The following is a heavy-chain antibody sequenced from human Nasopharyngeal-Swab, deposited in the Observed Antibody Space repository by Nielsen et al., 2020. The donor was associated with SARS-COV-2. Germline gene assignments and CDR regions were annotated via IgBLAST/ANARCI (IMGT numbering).Heavy chain of an antibody. V-gene: IGHV1-18*01. CDR2: ISAYNGNT. Sequence: ASVKVSCKASGYTFTSYGITWVRQAPGQGLEWMGWISAYNGNTNYGQKLQGRVTMTTDTSTSTAYMELRSLRSDDTAVYYCAREGYCSSSSCSRLYYYYNGMDVWGQGTTVTVSS. D-gene: IGHD2-2*01. CDR1: GYTFTSYG. J-gene: IGHJ6*02. CDR3: AREGYCSSSSCSRLYYYYNGMDV.